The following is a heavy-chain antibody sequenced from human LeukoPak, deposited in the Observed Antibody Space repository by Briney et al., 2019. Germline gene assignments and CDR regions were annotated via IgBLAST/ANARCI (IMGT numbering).Heavy chain of an antibody. CDR3: AKSPEEYDFWSGKEY. CDR1: GFTFSSYA. V-gene: IGHV3-23*01. CDR2: ISGSGGST. D-gene: IGHD3-3*01. J-gene: IGHJ4*02. Sequence: GGSLRLSCAASGFTFSSYAMSWVRQAPGKGLEWVSAISGSGGSTYYADSVKGRFTISRDNSKNTLYLQMNSLRAEDTAVYYCAKSPEEYDFWSGKEYWGQGTLITVSS.